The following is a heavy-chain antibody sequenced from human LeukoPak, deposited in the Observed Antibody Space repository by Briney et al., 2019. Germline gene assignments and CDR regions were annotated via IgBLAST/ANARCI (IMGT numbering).Heavy chain of an antibody. CDR3: ARRKGFLEWLLVGWFDP. CDR1: GGSFSGYY. Sequence: SETLSLTCAVYGGSFSGYYWSWIRQPPGKGLEWIGEINHSGSTNYNPSLKSRVTISVDTSKNQFSLKLSSVTAADTAVYYCARRKGFLEWLLVGWFDPWGQGTLVTVSS. V-gene: IGHV4-34*01. CDR2: INHSGST. J-gene: IGHJ5*02. D-gene: IGHD3-3*01.